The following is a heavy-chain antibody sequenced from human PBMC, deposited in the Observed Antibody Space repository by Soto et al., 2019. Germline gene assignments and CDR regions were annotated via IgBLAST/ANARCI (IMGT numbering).Heavy chain of an antibody. CDR3: LRQRSSGSYHQRAITY. D-gene: IGHD3-10*01. Sequence: GESLKISCKWSGYNFARFWIAYVRQMTGKGMEWVGIIDPDESDPRDSPSFQGQVTMSSDKSIDTAYLKWNSLKASDSVMYFCLRQRSSGSYHQRAITYWGQGTPVPVSS. CDR1: GYNFARFW. J-gene: IGHJ4*02. CDR2: IDPDESDP. V-gene: IGHV5-51*01.